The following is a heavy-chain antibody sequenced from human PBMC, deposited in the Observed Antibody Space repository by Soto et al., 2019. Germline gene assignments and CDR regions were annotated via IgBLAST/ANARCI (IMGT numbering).Heavy chain of an antibody. CDR2: ISAYNGNT. CDR3: ARDVGYGLIDY. V-gene: IGHV1-18*01. D-gene: IGHD5-18*01. Sequence: QVQLVQSGAEVKKPGASVKVSCKASGYTFTSYSISWVRQAPGQGLEWMGWISAYNGNTYHARKLQGRVTMTTDTSTRTAYMERGSLRSDDTAVYYCARDVGYGLIDYWGQGTLVTVSS. J-gene: IGHJ4*02. CDR1: GYTFTSYS.